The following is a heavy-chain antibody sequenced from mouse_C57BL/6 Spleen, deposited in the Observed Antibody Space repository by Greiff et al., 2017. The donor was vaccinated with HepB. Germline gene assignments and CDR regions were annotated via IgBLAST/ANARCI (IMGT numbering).Heavy chain of an antibody. D-gene: IGHD2-3*01. J-gene: IGHJ2*01. CDR2: IDPEDGDT. V-gene: IGHV14-2*01. Sequence: EVQLQQSGAELVKPGASVKLSCPASGFNINDYYMHWVKQRTEQGLEWIGRIDPEDGDTNYAPKFQGKATITADTSSNTAYLQLSSLTSEDTAVYYCGYDYFDYWGQGTTLTVSS. CDR3: GYDYFDY. CDR1: GFNINDYY.